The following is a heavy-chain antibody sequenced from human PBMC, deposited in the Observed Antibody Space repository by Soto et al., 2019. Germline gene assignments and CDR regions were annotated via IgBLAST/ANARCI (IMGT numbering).Heavy chain of an antibody. J-gene: IGHJ6*02. Sequence: SETLSLTCTVSGGSISSSSYYWGWIRQPPGKGLEWIGSIYYSGSTYYNPSLKSRVTISVDTSKNQFSLKLSSVTAADTAVYYCARRARWQQLPWRDYYYYGMDVWGQGSTVT. D-gene: IGHD6-13*01. CDR2: IYYSGST. CDR1: GGSISSSSYY. V-gene: IGHV4-39*01. CDR3: ARRARWQQLPWRDYYYYGMDV.